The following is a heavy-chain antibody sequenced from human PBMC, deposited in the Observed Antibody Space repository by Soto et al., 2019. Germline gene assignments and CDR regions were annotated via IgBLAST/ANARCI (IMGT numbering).Heavy chain of an antibody. D-gene: IGHD2-15*01. CDR3: ANGHQWSYFDY. CDR2: ISYDGSNK. Sequence: QVQLVESGGGVVQPGRSLRLSCAASGFTFSSYGMHWVRQAPGKGLEWVAVISYDGSNKYYADSVKGRFTISRDNSKNTLYLQMNSLRAEDTAVSYCANGHQWSYFDYWGQGTLVTVSS. J-gene: IGHJ4*02. V-gene: IGHV3-30*18. CDR1: GFTFSSYG.